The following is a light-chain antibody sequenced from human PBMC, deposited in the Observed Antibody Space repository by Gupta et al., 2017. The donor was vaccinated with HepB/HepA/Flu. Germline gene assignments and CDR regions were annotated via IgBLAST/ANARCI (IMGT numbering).Light chain of an antibody. Sequence: TVLTQSPDTLSVSPGERVILSCRASQTVLRNLAWYQQTPGQTPRLLIYGASTRATGVPDRFSGRGSGTEFTLTISSLQSEDFATYYCQQYNEWWTFGQGTNVEVK. J-gene: IGKJ1*01. CDR2: GAS. V-gene: IGKV3-15*01. CDR1: QTVLRN. CDR3: QQYNEWWT.